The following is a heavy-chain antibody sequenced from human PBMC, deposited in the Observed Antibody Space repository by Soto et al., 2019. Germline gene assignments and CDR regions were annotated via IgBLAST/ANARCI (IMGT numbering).Heavy chain of an antibody. CDR1: GFTFSSYS. CDR2: ISSSSSYI. Sequence: PGGSLRLSCAASGFTFSSYSMNWVRQAPGKGLEWVSSISSSSSYIYYADSVKGRFTISRDNAKNSLYLQMNSLRAEDTAVYYCARDSLSVSGGYDILTGLMNYWGQGTLVTVSS. CDR3: ARDSLSVSGGYDILTGLMNY. V-gene: IGHV3-21*01. J-gene: IGHJ4*02. D-gene: IGHD3-9*01.